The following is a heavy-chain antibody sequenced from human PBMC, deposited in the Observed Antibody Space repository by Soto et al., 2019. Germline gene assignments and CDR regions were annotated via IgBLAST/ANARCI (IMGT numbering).Heavy chain of an antibody. Sequence: SETLSLTCTVSGGSISSSSYYWGWIRQPPGKGLEWIGSIYYSGSTYYNPSLKSRVTISVDTSKNQFSLKLSSVTAADTAVYYCASTYYDFWSGHYYFDYWGQGTLVTVSS. CDR1: GGSISSSSYY. CDR3: ASTYYDFWSGHYYFDY. J-gene: IGHJ4*02. V-gene: IGHV4-39*01. CDR2: IYYSGST. D-gene: IGHD3-3*01.